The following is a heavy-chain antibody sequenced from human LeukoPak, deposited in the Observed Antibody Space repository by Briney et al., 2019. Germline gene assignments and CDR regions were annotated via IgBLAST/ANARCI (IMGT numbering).Heavy chain of an antibody. CDR1: GGSISSGDYY. CDR2: IYYSGST. Sequence: SQTLSLTCTVSGGSISSGDYYWSWIRQPPGKGLEWIGYIYYSGSTYYNPSLKSRVTISVDTSKSQFSLKLSSVTAADTAVYYCARDVRGYCSGGSCYHYYYYYMDVWGKGTTVTVSS. CDR3: ARDVRGYCSGGSCYHYYYYYMDV. J-gene: IGHJ6*03. D-gene: IGHD2-15*01. V-gene: IGHV4-30-4*08.